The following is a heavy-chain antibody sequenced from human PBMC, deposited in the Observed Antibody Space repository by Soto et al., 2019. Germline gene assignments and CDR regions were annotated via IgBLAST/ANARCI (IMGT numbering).Heavy chain of an antibody. J-gene: IGHJ6*02. Sequence: SVKVSCKASGFTFTSSAVQWVRQARGQRLEWIGWIGVGSGNTNYAQKFQERVTITRDMSTSTAYMELSSLRSEDTAVYYCAADQPAAINYYGMDVWGQGTTVTVSS. CDR2: IGVGSGNT. D-gene: IGHD2-2*02. CDR1: GFTFTSSA. CDR3: AADQPAAINYYGMDV. V-gene: IGHV1-58*01.